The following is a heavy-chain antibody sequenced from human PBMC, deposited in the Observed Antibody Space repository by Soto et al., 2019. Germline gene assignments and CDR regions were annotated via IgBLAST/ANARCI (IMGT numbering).Heavy chain of an antibody. CDR1: GGTFSSYA. Sequence: SVKVSCKASGGTFSSYAISWVRQAPGQGLEWMGGIIPIFGTANYAQKFQGRVTITADESTSTAYMELSSLRSEDTAVYYCAREGYSSDYDAFDIWGQGTMVTVSS. J-gene: IGHJ3*02. CDR2: IIPIFGTA. V-gene: IGHV1-69*13. D-gene: IGHD6-19*01. CDR3: AREGYSSDYDAFDI.